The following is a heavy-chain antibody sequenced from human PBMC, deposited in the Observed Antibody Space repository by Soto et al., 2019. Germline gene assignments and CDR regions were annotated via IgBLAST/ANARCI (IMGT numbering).Heavy chain of an antibody. V-gene: IGHV1-69*01. CDR3: ARSQGSSTSLEIYYYYYYVMDV. Sequence: QVQLVQSGAEVKKPGSSVKVSCKASGGTFSSYAISWVRQAPGQGLEWMGGIIPISDTTNYAQKFQGRVTITADESTSPASMELSSLRSKDTAVYYCARSQGSSTSLEIYYYYYYVMDVWGQGTTVTVSS. CDR2: IIPISDTT. J-gene: IGHJ6*02. CDR1: GGTFSSYA. D-gene: IGHD2-2*01.